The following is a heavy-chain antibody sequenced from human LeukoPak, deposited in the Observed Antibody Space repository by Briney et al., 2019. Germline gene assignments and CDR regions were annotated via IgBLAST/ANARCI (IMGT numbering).Heavy chain of an antibody. Sequence: ASVKVSCKASGYTFTSYGISWVRQAPGQGLGWMGWISAYNGNTNYAQKLQGRVTMTTDTSTSTAYMELRSLRSDDTAVYYCARIIAAAGTHYYYMDVWGKGTTVAVSS. V-gene: IGHV1-18*01. J-gene: IGHJ6*03. CDR3: ARIIAAAGTHYYYMDV. CDR2: ISAYNGNT. CDR1: GYTFTSYG. D-gene: IGHD6-13*01.